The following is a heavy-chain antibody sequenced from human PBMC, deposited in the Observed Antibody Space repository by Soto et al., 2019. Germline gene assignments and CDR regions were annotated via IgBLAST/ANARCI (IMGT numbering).Heavy chain of an antibody. Sequence: QVQLQESGPGLVKPSQTLSLTCTVSVGSISSGGYYWSWIRQHPGKGLELIGYIYYSGSTYYNPSLKSRVTISVDTSKNQFSLKLSYVTAADTAVYYCATNPSSAALDLDYWGQGTLVTVSS. J-gene: IGHJ4*02. CDR1: VGSISSGGYY. D-gene: IGHD3-22*01. CDR2: IYYSGST. CDR3: ATNPSSAALDLDY. V-gene: IGHV4-31*03.